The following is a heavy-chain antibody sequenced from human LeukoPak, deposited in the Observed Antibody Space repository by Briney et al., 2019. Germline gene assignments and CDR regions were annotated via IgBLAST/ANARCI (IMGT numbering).Heavy chain of an antibody. J-gene: IGHJ4*02. CDR3: ATVKGGLSSGFFDY. CDR1: GFTFSDYG. V-gene: IGHV3-23*01. Sequence: GGSLRLSCAASGFTFSDYGMSWVRQAPGKGLEWVSAISASGGFTSYADSVKGRFTISRDYSQNTLYLQMNSLRADGTAVYYCATVKGGLSSGFFDYWGQGTLVTVSS. CDR2: ISASGGFT. D-gene: IGHD6-25*01.